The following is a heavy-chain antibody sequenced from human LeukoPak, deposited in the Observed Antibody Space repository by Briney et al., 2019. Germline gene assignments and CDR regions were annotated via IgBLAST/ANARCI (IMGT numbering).Heavy chain of an antibody. Sequence: GGSLRLSCVASGFTFSSSWMSWVRQAPGKGLEWVANIKQDGSEKSYVESARGRFTISRDNAKNSLYLQLNSLRAEDTALYYCARDNPPDYWGQGTLVTVSS. V-gene: IGHV3-7*03. CDR2: IKQDGSEK. J-gene: IGHJ4*02. CDR3: ARDNPPDY. CDR1: GFTFSSSW.